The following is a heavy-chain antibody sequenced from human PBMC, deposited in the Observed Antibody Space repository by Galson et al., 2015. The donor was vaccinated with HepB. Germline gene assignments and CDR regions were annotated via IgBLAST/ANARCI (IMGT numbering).Heavy chain of an antibody. CDR2: ISGSGSNT. J-gene: IGHJ4*02. Sequence: SLRLSCAASGFTFSTYAMHWVRQAPGKGLEWVSTISGSGSNTFYADSVKGRFTISRDSSKNTLYLQMSSLRAEDTAVYYCAKGIWEYYDNRVFDSWGQGTLVTVSS. CDR1: GFTFSTYA. CDR3: AKGIWEYYDNRVFDS. V-gene: IGHV3-23*01. D-gene: IGHD3-22*01.